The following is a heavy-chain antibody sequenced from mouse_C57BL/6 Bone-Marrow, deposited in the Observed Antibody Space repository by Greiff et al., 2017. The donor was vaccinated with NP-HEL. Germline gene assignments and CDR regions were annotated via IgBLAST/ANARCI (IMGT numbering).Heavy chain of an antibody. D-gene: IGHD2-3*01. Sequence: VKLMESGAELMKPGASVKLSCKATGYTFTGYWIEWVKQRPGHGLEWIGEILPGSGSTNYNAKFKGKATFTADTSSNTAYMQLSSLTTEDSAIYYCARGDGYYRFTYWGQGTLVTVSA. CDR3: ARGDGYYRFTY. CDR2: ILPGSGST. V-gene: IGHV1-9*01. J-gene: IGHJ3*01. CDR1: GYTFTGYW.